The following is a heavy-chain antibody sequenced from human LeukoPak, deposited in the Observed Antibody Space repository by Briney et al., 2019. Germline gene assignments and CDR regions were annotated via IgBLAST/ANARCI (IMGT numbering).Heavy chain of an antibody. D-gene: IGHD1-26*01. CDR2: IYLDGTTT. CDR1: GFTFSNYW. V-gene: IGHV3-74*01. J-gene: IGHJ4*02. CDR3: AREGSSSHY. Sequence: GGSLRLSRVPCGFTFSNYWTHWVRQAPRAGRVWVSLIYLDGTTTTYADSVRSRFSISRDNAKNTLYLQMNTLTAEDPAVCYCAREGSSSHYWGQGNLVTLSS.